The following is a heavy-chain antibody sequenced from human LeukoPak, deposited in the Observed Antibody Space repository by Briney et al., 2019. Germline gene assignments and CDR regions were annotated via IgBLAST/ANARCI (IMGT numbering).Heavy chain of an antibody. D-gene: IGHD1-26*01. CDR1: RYTFTGYY. CDR3: ARVGANYGEFDP. J-gene: IGHJ5*02. V-gene: IGHV1-2*02. Sequence: ASVKVSCKASRYTFTGYYMHWLRQAPGQGLEWMGWINPNSGGTNYAQKFQGRVTMTRDTSISTAYMELSRLRSDDTAVYYCARVGANYGEFDPWGQGTLVTVSS. CDR2: INPNSGGT.